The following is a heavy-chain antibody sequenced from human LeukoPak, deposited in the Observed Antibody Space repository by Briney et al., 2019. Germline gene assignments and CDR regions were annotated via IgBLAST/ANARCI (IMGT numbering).Heavy chain of an antibody. CDR2: INPSGGST. D-gene: IGHD2-15*01. CDR1: GYTFTSYY. CDR3: ARARAAYTLYYGMDV. J-gene: IGHJ6*02. Sequence: ASVKVSCKASGYTFTSYYMHWVRQAPGQGLEWMGIINPSGGSTSYAQKFQGRVTITADESTSTAYMELSSLRSEDTAVYYCARARAAYTLYYGMDVWGQGTTVTVSS. V-gene: IGHV1-46*01.